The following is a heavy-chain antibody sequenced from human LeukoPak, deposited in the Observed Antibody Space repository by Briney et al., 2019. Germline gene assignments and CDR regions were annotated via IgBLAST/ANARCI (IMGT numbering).Heavy chain of an antibody. CDR1: GFTFSMYS. J-gene: IGHJ6*03. Sequence: GGSLRLSCAASGFTFSMYSMSWVRQAPGGGLEWVSSISTSSAYRHYADSVRGRFTISRDNAQNSLFLQMSGLRGEDTAVYYCARHFCSSSSCYIPVSWNSYYMDVWGTRTTVTVSS. CDR3: ARHFCSSSSCYIPVSWNSYYMDV. CDR2: ISTSSAYR. V-gene: IGHV3-21*01. D-gene: IGHD2-2*02.